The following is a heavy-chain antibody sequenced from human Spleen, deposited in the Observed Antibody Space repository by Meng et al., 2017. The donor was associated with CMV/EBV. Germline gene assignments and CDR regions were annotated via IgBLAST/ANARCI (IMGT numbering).Heavy chain of an antibody. Sequence: SVKVSCKASGDIFSSYSFSWVRQAPGQGLEWMGRIIPVLGITNYAQNFQGRVTFTADKSTGTVYMNLSSLRAEDTAVYFCASGQSGSSWPWFFDFWGQGTLVTVSS. D-gene: IGHD6-13*01. J-gene: IGHJ5*01. CDR3: ASGQSGSSWPWFFDF. V-gene: IGHV1-69*02. CDR1: GDIFSSYS. CDR2: IIPVLGIT.